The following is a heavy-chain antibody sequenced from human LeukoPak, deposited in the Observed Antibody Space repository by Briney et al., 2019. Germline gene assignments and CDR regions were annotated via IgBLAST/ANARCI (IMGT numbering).Heavy chain of an antibody. V-gene: IGHV3-21*01. J-gene: IGHJ4*02. CDR1: GFTFSSYS. CDR2: ISSSSSYI. CDR3: ARASHYYDSSGYYYPNDY. D-gene: IGHD3-22*01. Sequence: TGGSLRLSCAASGFTFSSYSMNWVRQAPGKGLEWVSSISSSSSYIYYADSVKGRFTISRDNAKNSLYLQMNSLRAEDTAVYYCARASHYYDSSGYYYPNDYWGQGTLVTVSS.